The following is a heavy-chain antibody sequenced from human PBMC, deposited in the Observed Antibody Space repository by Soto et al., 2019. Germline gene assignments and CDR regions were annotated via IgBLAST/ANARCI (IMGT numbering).Heavy chain of an antibody. J-gene: IGHJ4*02. CDR3: VLLALGKFDN. V-gene: IGHV3-23*01. Sequence: EVQLLESGGDLVQPGGSLRLSCAASGFTFSINSMAWVRQAPGRGLEWVSSTTDSGGSSYYADSVRGRFTISRDNSKNKLYLQMNSLRVGDTAIYYWVLLALGKFDNWGQGTLVTVSS. CDR2: TTDSGGSS. CDR1: GFTFSINS. D-gene: IGHD1-26*01.